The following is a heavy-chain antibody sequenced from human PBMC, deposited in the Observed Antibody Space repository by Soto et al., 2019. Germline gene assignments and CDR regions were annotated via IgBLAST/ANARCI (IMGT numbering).Heavy chain of an antibody. D-gene: IGHD2-15*01. J-gene: IGHJ6*02. CDR3: ARDPEDIVVVVAATPYYYYGMDV. CDR2: ISYDGSNK. CDR1: GFTFSSYA. Sequence: QVQLVESGGGVVQPGRSLRLSCAASGFTFSSYAMHWVRQAPGKGLEWVAVISYDGSNKYYADSVKGRFTISRDNSKNTLYLQMNSLRAEDTAVYYCARDPEDIVVVVAATPYYYYGMDVWGQGTTVTVSS. V-gene: IGHV3-30-3*01.